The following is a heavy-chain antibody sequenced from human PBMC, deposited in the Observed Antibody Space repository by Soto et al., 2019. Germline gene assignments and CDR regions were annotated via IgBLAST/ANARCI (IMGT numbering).Heavy chain of an antibody. V-gene: IGHV1-24*01. CDR2: FDPEDGET. D-gene: IGHD3-3*01. CDR3: ATDLGPLTIFGVVPKNY. CDR1: GYTLTELS. J-gene: IGHJ4*02. Sequence: ASVKVSCKVSGYTLTELSMHWVRQAPGKGLEWMGGFDPEDGETIYAQKFQGRVTMTGDTSTDTAYMELSSLRSEDTAVYYCATDLGPLTIFGVVPKNYWGQGTLVTVSS.